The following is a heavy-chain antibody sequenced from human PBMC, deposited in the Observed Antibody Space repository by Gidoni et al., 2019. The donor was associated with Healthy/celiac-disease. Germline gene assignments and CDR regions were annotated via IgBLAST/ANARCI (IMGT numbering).Heavy chain of an antibody. Sequence: QVQLQESGPGLVKPSETLSITCPVTGGPVSRGSYHRRWLRQPPGKGLEWHGYIYSSWSTSYNPSLKSRVTISVDTSKNQFSLKLSSVTAADTAVYDCARVLRSRIVGAGLYYYYGMDVWGHGTTVTVSS. V-gene: IGHV4-61*01. D-gene: IGHD1-26*01. CDR1: GGPVSRGSYH. CDR3: ARVLRSRIVGAGLYYYYGMDV. CDR2: IYSSWST. J-gene: IGHJ6*02.